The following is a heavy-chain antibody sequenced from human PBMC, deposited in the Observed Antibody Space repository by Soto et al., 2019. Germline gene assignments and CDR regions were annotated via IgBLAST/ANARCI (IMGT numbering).Heavy chain of an antibody. Sequence: ITLEESGPTLVKPTETLTLTCTFSGFSLTTGVGVGWVRQPPGKALEWLALVYWDDDKHYTPSLMSRLTITKDISKGQVVLTMTNMDPVDTATYYGATLTADFWRPGTLVTVSS. CDR1: GFSLTTGVG. J-gene: IGHJ4*01. CDR3: ATLTADF. CDR2: VYWDDDK. V-gene: IGHV2-5*02.